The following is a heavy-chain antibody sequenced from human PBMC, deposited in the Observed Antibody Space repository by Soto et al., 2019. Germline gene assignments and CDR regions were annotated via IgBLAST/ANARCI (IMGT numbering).Heavy chain of an antibody. Sequence: GGSRRLSCAGSVFTFSDYYMKWVREAPGNWLEWVSSISSSSTIYYADSVKGRFTISRDNAKNSLYLQMNSLRAEDTAVYYCARDLGVTATGPSLDYWGQGTQVTVSS. CDR3: ARDLGVTATGPSLDY. CDR2: ISSSSTI. D-gene: IGHD6-25*01. V-gene: IGHV3-11*04. CDR1: VFTFSDYY. J-gene: IGHJ4*02.